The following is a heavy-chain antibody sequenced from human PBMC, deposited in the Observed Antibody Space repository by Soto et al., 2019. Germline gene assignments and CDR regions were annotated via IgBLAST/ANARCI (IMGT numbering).Heavy chain of an antibody. Sequence: GESLKISCKGSGYSFTSYWIGWVRQMPGKGLEWMGIIYPGDSDTRYSPSFQDQVTISADKSISTAYLQWSSLKASDTAMYYCAREPPRRNPADSSGSATYGMDVWGQGTTVTVSS. J-gene: IGHJ6*02. CDR1: GYSFTSYW. V-gene: IGHV5-51*01. CDR3: AREPPRRNPADSSGSATYGMDV. D-gene: IGHD3-22*01. CDR2: IYPGDSDT.